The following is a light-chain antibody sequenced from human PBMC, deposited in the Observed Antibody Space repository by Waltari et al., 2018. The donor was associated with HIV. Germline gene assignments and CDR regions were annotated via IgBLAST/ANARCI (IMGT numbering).Light chain of an antibody. V-gene: IGLV1-47*01. CDR1: SSTIESIK. CDR3: VAWDDSLSGPV. Sequence: QSVLTQSPSASGTPGQRVTISCSGSSSTIESIKFHGYQHLPGTAPKLLIYRNNQRPSGVPDRFSGSKSGTSVSLAISGLRSEDEADYYCVAWDDSLSGPVFGGGTKLTVL. J-gene: IGLJ3*02. CDR2: RNN.